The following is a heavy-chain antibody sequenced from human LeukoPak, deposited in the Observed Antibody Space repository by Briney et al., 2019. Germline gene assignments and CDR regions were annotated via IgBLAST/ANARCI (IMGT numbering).Heavy chain of an antibody. D-gene: IGHD6-19*01. CDR3: ATGYSSGWYPPGDAFDI. CDR1: GYTFTGYY. J-gene: IGHJ3*02. CDR2: INPNSGGT. V-gene: IGHV1-2*02. Sequence: ASVKVSCKASGYTFTGYYMHWVRQAPGQGLEWMGWINPNSGGTNYAQKFQGRVTMTRDTSISTAYMELSRLRSDDTAVCYCATGYSSGWYPPGDAFDIWGQGTMVTVSS.